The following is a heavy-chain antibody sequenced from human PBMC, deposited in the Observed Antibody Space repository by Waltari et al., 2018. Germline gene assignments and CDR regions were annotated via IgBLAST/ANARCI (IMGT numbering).Heavy chain of an antibody. CDR3: ARDLGIAVAGYFDY. J-gene: IGHJ4*02. CDR1: GGSISSSSYY. CDR2: IYYSGST. Sequence: QLQLQESGPGLVKPSETLSLTCTVSGGSISSSSYYWGWIRQPPGKGLEWIGSIYYSGSTYYNPSLKSRVTISVDTSKNQFSLKLSSVTAADTAVYYCARDLGIAVAGYFDYWGQGTLVTVSS. D-gene: IGHD6-19*01. V-gene: IGHV4-39*07.